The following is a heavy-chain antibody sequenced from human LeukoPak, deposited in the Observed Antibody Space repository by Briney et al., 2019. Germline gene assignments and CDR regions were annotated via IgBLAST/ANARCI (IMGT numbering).Heavy chain of an antibody. D-gene: IGHD4-17*01. CDR2: IYSGGST. J-gene: IGHJ6*02. CDR3: ARYYGDYGIYYYGMDV. V-gene: IGHV3-53*01. CDR1: GFTVSSNY. Sequence: GGSLRLSCAASGFTVSSNYMSWVRQAPGKGLEWVSVIYSGGSTYYADSVKGRFTISRDNFKNTLYLQMNSLRAEDTAVYYCARYYGDYGIYYYGMDVWGQGTTVTVSS.